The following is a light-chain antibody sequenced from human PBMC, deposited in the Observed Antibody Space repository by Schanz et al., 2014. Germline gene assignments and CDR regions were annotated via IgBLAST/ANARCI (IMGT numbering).Light chain of an antibody. Sequence: DVQMTQSPSTLSASVGDRVTITCRASQSIGTWLAWYQQKPGKVPKLLIYDGSTLESGVSSRFSGSGSGTEFTLTISRLQPDDFATYYCQQYDSDYTFGQGTKLEIK. CDR3: QQYDSDYT. V-gene: IGKV1-5*01. CDR1: QSIGTW. J-gene: IGKJ2*01. CDR2: DGS.